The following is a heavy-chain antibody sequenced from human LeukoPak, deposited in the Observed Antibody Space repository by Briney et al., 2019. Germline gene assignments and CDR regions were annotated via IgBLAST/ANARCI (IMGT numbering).Heavy chain of an antibody. CDR2: ISGSGGST. CDR1: GFTFSSYA. D-gene: IGHD3-16*01. Sequence: PGGSLRLSCAASGFTFSSYAMSWVRQAPGKGLEWVSAISGSGGSTYYADSVKGRFTISRDNSKNTLYLQMNSLRAEDTAVYYCAKDMTPYDDCVWGTPDYWGQGTLVTVSS. V-gene: IGHV3-23*01. J-gene: IGHJ4*02. CDR3: AKDMTPYDDCVWGTPDY.